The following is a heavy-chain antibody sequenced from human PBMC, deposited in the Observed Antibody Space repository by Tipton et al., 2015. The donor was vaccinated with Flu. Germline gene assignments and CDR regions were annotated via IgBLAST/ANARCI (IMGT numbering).Heavy chain of an antibody. CDR2: FGTMSHSGRT. CDR1: GYSISSGYY. J-gene: IGHJ4*02. Sequence: TLSLTCAVSGYSISSGYYWGWIRQPPGRGLEWIGTFGTMSHSGRTYYNPSLKNRVTISLDTSKNQFSLRLNSVTAADTAVYYCARERLGEYNSSGYTDSWGQGGLVTVSS. D-gene: IGHD3-22*01. CDR3: ARERLGEYNSSGYTDS. V-gene: IGHV4-38-2*02.